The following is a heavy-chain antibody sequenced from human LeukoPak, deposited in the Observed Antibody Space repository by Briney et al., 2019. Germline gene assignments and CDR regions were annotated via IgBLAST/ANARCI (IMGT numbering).Heavy chain of an antibody. CDR2: INPSGGST. CDR3: ARGYYDIMTGYYFDAFDI. V-gene: IGHV1-46*01. Sequence: GASVKVSCKASGYTFTSYYMHWVRQAPGQGLEWMGIINPSGGSTSYAQKFQGRVTMTRDTSTSTVYMELSSLRSEDTAVYYCARGYYDIMTGYYFDAFDIWGQGTMVTVSS. J-gene: IGHJ3*02. D-gene: IGHD3-9*01. CDR1: GYTFTSYY.